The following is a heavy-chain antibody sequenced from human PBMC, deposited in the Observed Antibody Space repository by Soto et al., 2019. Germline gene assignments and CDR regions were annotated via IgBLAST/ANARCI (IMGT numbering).Heavy chain of an antibody. Sequence: QVQLVESGGGVVQPGRSLRLSCAASGFTFSSYAMHWVRQAPGKGLEWVAVISYDGSNKYYADSVKGRFTISRDNSKNSLYLQMNSLRAEATAVYYGARVPAATGVWFDPWGQGTLVTVSS. D-gene: IGHD2-2*01. CDR2: ISYDGSNK. CDR3: ARVPAATGVWFDP. J-gene: IGHJ5*02. V-gene: IGHV3-30-3*01. CDR1: GFTFSSYA.